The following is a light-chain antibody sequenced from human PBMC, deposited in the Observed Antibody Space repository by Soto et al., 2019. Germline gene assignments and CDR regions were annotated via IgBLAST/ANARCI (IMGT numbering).Light chain of an antibody. J-gene: IGKJ2*01. CDR1: QSLVYSNGNTY. CDR3: MQCSHWPRT. V-gene: IGKV2-30*01. CDR2: MVS. Sequence: DVVMTQSPLSLPVTLGQQASISCRSGQSLVYSNGNTYLSWFQQRPGRSPRRLIYMVSNRDSGVPDRFSGSGSGTDFPLKISRVEAEDVGVYYCMQCSHWPRTFGQGTKLEIK.